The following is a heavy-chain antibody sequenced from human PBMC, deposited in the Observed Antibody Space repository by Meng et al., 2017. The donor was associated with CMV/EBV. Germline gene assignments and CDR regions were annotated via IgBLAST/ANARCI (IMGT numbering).Heavy chain of an antibody. CDR3: ARSSYYDSSGYYYLGGMDV. J-gene: IGHJ6*02. Sequence: SETLSLTCTASGGSISSYYWSWIRQPPGKGLEWIGHIYYSGSTNYNPSLKSRVTISVDTSKNQFSLKLSSVTAADTAVYYCARSSYYDSSGYYYLGGMDVWGQGTTVTVSS. CDR2: IYYSGST. V-gene: IGHV4-59*01. D-gene: IGHD3-22*01. CDR1: GGSISSYY.